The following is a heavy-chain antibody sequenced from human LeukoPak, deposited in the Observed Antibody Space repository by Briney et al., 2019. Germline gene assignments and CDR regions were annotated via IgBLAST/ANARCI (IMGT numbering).Heavy chain of an antibody. V-gene: IGHV1-2*02. CDR2: INPNSGGT. J-gene: IGHJ3*02. Sequence: GASVKVSCKASGYTFTGYYMHWVRQAPGQGLEWMGWINPNSGGTNYAQKFQGRVTMTRDTSTSTVYMELSSLRSEDTAVYYCARSATTVTYDAFDIWGQGTMVTVSS. CDR1: GYTFTGYY. D-gene: IGHD4-17*01. CDR3: ARSATTVTYDAFDI.